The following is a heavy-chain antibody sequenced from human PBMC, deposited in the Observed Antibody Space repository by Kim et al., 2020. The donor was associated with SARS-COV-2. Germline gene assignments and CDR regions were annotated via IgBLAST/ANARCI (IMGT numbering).Heavy chain of an antibody. Sequence: LRNRDTISVDRSKNQFALKLSSVTAADTAVYYCARGVIGYYAFDPWGQGTLVTVSS. CDR3: ARGVIGYYAFDP. J-gene: IGHJ5*02. D-gene: IGHD2-15*01. V-gene: IGHV4-30-2*01.